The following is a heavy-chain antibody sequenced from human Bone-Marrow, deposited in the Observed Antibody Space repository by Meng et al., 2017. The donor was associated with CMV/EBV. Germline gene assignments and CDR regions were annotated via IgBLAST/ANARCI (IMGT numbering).Heavy chain of an antibody. CDR2: IYWDDDK. J-gene: IGHJ4*02. CDR3: AHRRGLQGYWDAGYFDY. CDR1: SLRTSGVG. V-gene: IGHV2-5*02. D-gene: IGHD1-1*01. Sequence: SLRTSGVGVGWIRQSPGQALEWLALIYWDDDKRYSPSLRSRLTITKDTPGNQVVLTMTNMDPVDTATYYCAHRRGLQGYWDAGYFDYWGQGTLVTVSS.